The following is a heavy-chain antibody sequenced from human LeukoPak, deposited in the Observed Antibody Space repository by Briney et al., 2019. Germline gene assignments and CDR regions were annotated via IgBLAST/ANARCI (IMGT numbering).Heavy chain of an antibody. CDR3: ARGGEYSGYDNYFDY. CDR1: GFTFSSYG. D-gene: IGHD5-12*01. V-gene: IGHV3-33*01. CDR2: IWYDGSNK. Sequence: PGRSLRLSCAASGFTFSSYGMHWVRQAPGKGLEWVAVIWYDGSNKYYADSVKGRFTIPRDNSKNTLYLQMDSLRAEDTAVYYCARGGEYSGYDNYFDYWGQGTLVTVSS. J-gene: IGHJ4*02.